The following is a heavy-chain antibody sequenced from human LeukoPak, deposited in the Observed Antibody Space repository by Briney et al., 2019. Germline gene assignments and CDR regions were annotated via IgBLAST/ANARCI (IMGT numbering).Heavy chain of an antibody. Sequence: GGSLRLSCAASGFTLSAYAMHWVRKAPGKGLEWLALISYDGSNKYYADFVKGRFTISRDSSKNTLYLQVNSLRAEDTAVYYCAKEGLGSSWYPNYFDYWGQGTLVTVSS. CDR1: GFTLSAYA. D-gene: IGHD6-13*01. CDR3: AKEGLGSSWYPNYFDY. CDR2: ISYDGSNK. V-gene: IGHV3-30*18. J-gene: IGHJ4*02.